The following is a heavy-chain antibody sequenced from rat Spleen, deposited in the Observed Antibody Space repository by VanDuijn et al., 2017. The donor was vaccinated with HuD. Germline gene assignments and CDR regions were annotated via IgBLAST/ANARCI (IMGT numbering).Heavy chain of an antibody. D-gene: IGHD1-2*01. Sequence: EVQLVESGGGLVQPGRSLKLSCAASGLSFSNYDMAWVRQAPKKGLEWVASISYEGSSTYYGDSVKGRFTIFRENAKSSLYLQMDSLRSEDTATYYCARGNYYSSYDYVMDAWGQGASVTVSS. CDR2: ISYEGSST. CDR3: ARGNYYSSYDYVMDA. CDR1: GLSFSNYD. V-gene: IGHV5-22*01. J-gene: IGHJ4*01.